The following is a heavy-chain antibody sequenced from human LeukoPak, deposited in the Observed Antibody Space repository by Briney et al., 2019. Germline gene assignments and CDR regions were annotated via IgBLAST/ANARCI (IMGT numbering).Heavy chain of an antibody. CDR1: GGSISSYY. D-gene: IGHD3-10*01. CDR3: ARVGHYYGSGSYYNPWDYYYGMDV. V-gene: IGHV4-59*01. Sequence: PSETLSLTCTVSGGSISSYYWSWIRQPPGKGREWIGYIYYRGRTNYNRSLKSRVTISVDTSKNQFSLKLSSVTAADTAVYYCARVGHYYGSGSYYNPWDYYYGMDVWGKGTTVTVSS. J-gene: IGHJ6*04. CDR2: IYYRGRT.